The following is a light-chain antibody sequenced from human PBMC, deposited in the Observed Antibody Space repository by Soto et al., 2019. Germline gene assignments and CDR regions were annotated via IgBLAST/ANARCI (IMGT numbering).Light chain of an antibody. V-gene: IGLV1-40*01. J-gene: IGLJ2*01. CDR2: GNS. CDR3: QSYDSSRSGHVV. CDR1: SSNIGAGYD. Sequence: QSVLTQPPSVSGAPGQTVTISCTGSSSNIGAGYDVHWYQQLPGTAPKLLIYGNSNRPSGVPDRFSGSKSGTSASLAITGLQAEDEDDYYCQSYDSSRSGHVVFGGGTKVTVL.